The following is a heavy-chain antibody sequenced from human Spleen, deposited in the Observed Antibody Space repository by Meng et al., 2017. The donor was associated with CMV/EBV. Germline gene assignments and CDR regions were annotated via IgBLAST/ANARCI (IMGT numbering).Heavy chain of an antibody. J-gene: IGHJ4*02. Sequence: GGSLRLSCTASGFTFSDYYMSWIRQAPGKGLEWVSYITSSGTTIYYADSVKGRFTISRDNGKNSLYLQMNGLRAEDTAVYYCARDYNKRSYFDYWGQGTLVTVSS. CDR1: GFTFSDYY. V-gene: IGHV3-11*01. CDR3: ARDYNKRSYFDY. D-gene: IGHD3-10*01. CDR2: ITSSGTTI.